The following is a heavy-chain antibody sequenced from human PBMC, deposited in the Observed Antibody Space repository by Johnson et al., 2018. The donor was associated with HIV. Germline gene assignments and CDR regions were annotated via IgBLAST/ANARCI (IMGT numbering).Heavy chain of an antibody. CDR1: GLSFDSYS. V-gene: IGHV3-23*04. J-gene: IGHJ3*01. CDR3: AKARGYNYFIDAFDR. Sequence: VLLVESGGGLVQPGGSLRLSCKTSGLSFDSYSMSWVRQAPGKGLEWVSGIIPSGTGTHYADSVEGRFPISRDKSRNTVYLQINSLRAEDTAMYYCAKARGYNYFIDAFDRWGQGTLVTVSS. CDR2: IIPSGTGT. D-gene: IGHD5-18*01.